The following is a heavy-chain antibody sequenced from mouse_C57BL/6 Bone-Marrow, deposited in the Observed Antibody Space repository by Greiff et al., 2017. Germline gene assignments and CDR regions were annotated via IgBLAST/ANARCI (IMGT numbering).Heavy chain of an antibody. J-gene: IGHJ3*01. V-gene: IGHV1-72*01. CDR2: IDPNSGGT. Sequence: QVQLQQPGAELVKPGASVKLSCKASGYTFTSYWMHWVKQRPGRGLEWIGRIDPNSGGTKYNEKFKSKATLTVDKPSSAAYMQLSSLTSEDSAVYYCAGADDYYSNYLAWFAYWGQGTLVTVSA. D-gene: IGHD2-5*01. CDR1: GYTFTSYW. CDR3: AGADDYYSNYLAWFAY.